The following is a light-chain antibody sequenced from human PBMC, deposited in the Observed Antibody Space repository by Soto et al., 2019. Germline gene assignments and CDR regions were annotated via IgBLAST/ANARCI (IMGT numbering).Light chain of an antibody. J-gene: IGLJ2*01. CDR3: AAWDNSLNVIL. CDR1: SSNIGNHY. V-gene: IGLV1-51*01. CDR2: DNN. Sequence: QSVLTQPPSVSAAPGQTVTISCSGSSSNIGNHYVSWYQQFPGTAPKLLLYDNNERPSVIPDRFSGSKSGTSATLGITGLQTGDEADYYCAAWDNSLNVILFGGGTKLTVL.